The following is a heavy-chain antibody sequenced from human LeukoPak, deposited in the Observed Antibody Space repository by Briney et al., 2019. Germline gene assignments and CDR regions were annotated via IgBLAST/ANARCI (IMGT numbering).Heavy chain of an antibody. CDR2: IWYDGSNK. J-gene: IGHJ5*02. CDR3: ARDSGVDYGGNSNWFDP. V-gene: IGHV3-33*08. D-gene: IGHD4-23*01. CDR1: EFTFSRYE. Sequence: PGGSLRLSCAASEFTFSRYEMNWVRQAPGKGLEWVAVIWYDGSNKYYADSVKGRFTISRDNSKNTLYLQMNSLRAEDTAVYYCARDSGVDYGGNSNWFDPWGQGTLVTVSS.